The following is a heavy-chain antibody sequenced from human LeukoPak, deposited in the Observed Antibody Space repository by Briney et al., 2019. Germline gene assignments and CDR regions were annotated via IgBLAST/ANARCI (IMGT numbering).Heavy chain of an antibody. J-gene: IGHJ5*01. D-gene: IGHD2-15*01. V-gene: IGHV4-59*01. CDR2: IYYSGST. CDR3: ARDMGGGSFYNWFDS. CDR1: GGSISSYY. Sequence: SETLSLTCTVSGGSISSYYWSWIRQPPGKGLEWIGYIYYSGSTNYNPSLKGRVTISVDTSKNQFSLKLSSVTAADTAVYYCARDMGGGSFYNWFDSWGQGTLVTVSS.